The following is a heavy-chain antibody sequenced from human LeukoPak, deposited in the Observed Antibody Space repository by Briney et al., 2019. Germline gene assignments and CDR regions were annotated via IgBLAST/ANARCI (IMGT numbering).Heavy chain of an antibody. J-gene: IGHJ3*02. D-gene: IGHD2-15*01. V-gene: IGHV4-4*07. CDR1: GGSIGSYY. CDR2: IYTSGST. CDR3: ARGAAKKAFDI. Sequence: KPSETLSLTCTVSGGSIGSYYWSWIRQPAGKGLEWIGRIYTSGSTNYNPSLKSRVTISVDKSKNQFSLKLSSVTAADTAVYYCARGAAKKAFDIWGQGTMVTVSS.